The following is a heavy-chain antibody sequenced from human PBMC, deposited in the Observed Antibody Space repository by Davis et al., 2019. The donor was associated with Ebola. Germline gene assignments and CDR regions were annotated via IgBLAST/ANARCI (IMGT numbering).Heavy chain of an antibody. D-gene: IGHD6-13*01. J-gene: IGHJ6*02. Sequence: GGSLRLSCAVSGFTFSSNSMNWVRQAPGKGLEWVSFISSSSSTIYYADSVKGRFTISRDNAKNSLYLQMNSLRDEDTAVYYCAREIAADTTLYYYGMDVWGQGTTVTVSS. CDR1: GFTFSSNS. CDR2: ISSSSSTI. CDR3: AREIAADTTLYYYGMDV. V-gene: IGHV3-48*02.